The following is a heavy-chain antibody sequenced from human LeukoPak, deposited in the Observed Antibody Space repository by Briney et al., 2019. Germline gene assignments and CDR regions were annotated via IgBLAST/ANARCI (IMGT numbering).Heavy chain of an antibody. CDR3: ATYCTNGVCHHARGVVNAFDI. Sequence: ASVKVSCKASGYTFTSYGISWVRQAPGQGLEWMGWISAYNGNTNYAQKFQGRVTMTRDTSISTAYMELSRLRSDDTAVYYCATYCTNGVCHHARGVVNAFDIWGQGTMVTVSS. CDR1: GYTFTSYG. CDR2: ISAYNGNT. D-gene: IGHD2-8*01. J-gene: IGHJ3*02. V-gene: IGHV1-18*01.